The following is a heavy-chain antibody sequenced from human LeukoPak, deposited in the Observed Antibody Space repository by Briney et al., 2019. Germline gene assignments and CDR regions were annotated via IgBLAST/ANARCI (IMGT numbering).Heavy chain of an antibody. V-gene: IGHV4-4*07. J-gene: IGHJ4*03. Sequence: SETLSLTCTVSGGSITGHYWSWIRQPAGKELEWIGHIYTSGSTTYNPSLKSRVTMSVDASNNQFSLKVTSLTAADTAVYYCARGPTISETGYFDYWGQGTLVTVSS. CDR3: ARGPTISETGYFDY. D-gene: IGHD1-1*01. CDR1: GGSITGHY. CDR2: IYTSGST.